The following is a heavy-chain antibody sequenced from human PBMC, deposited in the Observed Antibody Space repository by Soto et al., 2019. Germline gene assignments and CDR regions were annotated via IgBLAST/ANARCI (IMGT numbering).Heavy chain of an antibody. D-gene: IGHD6-13*01. J-gene: IGHJ5*01. CDR2: IYSSGST. CDR1: GASIINYY. V-gene: IGHV4-4*07. CDR3: ARQTTYSSSWFDY. Sequence: SETLSLTCTVSGASIINYYWTWIRQPAGKGLEWVGRIYSSGSTSYNPSLKSRLTMSVDTSKNQFSLKLTSVTAADTALYYCARQTTYSSSWFDYWGHGTLVTVSS.